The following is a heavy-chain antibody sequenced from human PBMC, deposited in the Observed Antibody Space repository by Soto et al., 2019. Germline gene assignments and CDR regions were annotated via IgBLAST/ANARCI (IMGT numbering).Heavy chain of an antibody. CDR1: GGSISRSTFY. CDR3: ARQVPAAIRLGWFDP. V-gene: IGHV4-39*01. D-gene: IGHD2-2*02. Sequence: SETLSLTCTVSGGSISRSTFYWGWIRQPPGKGLEWIGSIYYSGSTYYRPPLKSRVTISVDTSKNQFSLKLSSVTAADTAVYYCARQVPAAIRLGWFDPWGQGTLVTVSS. CDR2: IYYSGST. J-gene: IGHJ5*02.